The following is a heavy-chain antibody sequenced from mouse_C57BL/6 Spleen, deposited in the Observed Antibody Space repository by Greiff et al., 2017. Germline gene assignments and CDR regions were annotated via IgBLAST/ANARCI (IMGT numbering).Heavy chain of an antibody. CDR1: GYTFTSYW. Sequence: QVQLQQPGAELVKPGASVKLSCKASGYTFTSYWMHWVKQRPGQGLEWIGMIHPNSGSTNYNEKFKSKATLTVDKSASTAYMQLSSLTSEDSAVYYCARSDYYSSSGYWYFDVWGTGTTVTVSS. D-gene: IGHD1-1*01. CDR2: IHPNSGST. CDR3: ARSDYYSSSGYWYFDV. V-gene: IGHV1-64*01. J-gene: IGHJ1*03.